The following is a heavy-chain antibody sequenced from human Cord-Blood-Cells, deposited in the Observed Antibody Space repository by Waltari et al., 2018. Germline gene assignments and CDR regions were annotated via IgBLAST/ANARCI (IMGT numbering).Heavy chain of an antibody. CDR2: INPNSGGT. CDR3: ARRPTYCTNGVCYLYDY. J-gene: IGHJ4*02. D-gene: IGHD2-8*01. V-gene: IGHV1-2*02. Sequence: QVQLVQSGAEVKKPGASVKVSCKASGYTFTGYYMHWVRQAPGQGLEWMGWINPNSGGTNYAQKFQGRVTMTRDTSISTAYMELSRLRSDDTAVYYCARRPTYCTNGVCYLYDYWGQGTLVTVSS. CDR1: GYTFTGYY.